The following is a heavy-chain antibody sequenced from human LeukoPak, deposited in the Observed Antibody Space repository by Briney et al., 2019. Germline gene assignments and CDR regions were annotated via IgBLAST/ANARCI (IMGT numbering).Heavy chain of an antibody. Sequence: GASVKVSCKASGYTFTSYWIQWVRQAPGQGLEWMAVINANDGSTAYAHKLQGRVTMNRETSTSKVYIDLSSLTSEDTAVYYCARAPRNSSTMLDYWGQGTLVTVSS. D-gene: IGHD6-13*01. CDR3: ARAPRNSSTMLDY. CDR1: GYTFTSYW. V-gene: IGHV1-46*01. J-gene: IGHJ4*02. CDR2: INANDGST.